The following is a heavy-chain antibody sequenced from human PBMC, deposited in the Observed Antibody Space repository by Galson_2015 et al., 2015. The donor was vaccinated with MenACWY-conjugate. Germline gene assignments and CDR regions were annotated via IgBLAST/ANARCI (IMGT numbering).Heavy chain of an antibody. CDR2: ISGSGGST. D-gene: IGHD6-6*01. V-gene: IGHV3-23*01. CDR3: AKDRFEYSSSPVDY. CDR1: GFTFSTYA. Sequence: LRLSCAASGFTFSTYAMSWVRQAPGRGLEWVSAISGSGGSTDYADSVKGRFTISRDNSKNTLYLQMNSLRAEDTAVYYCAKDRFEYSSSPVDYWGQGTLVTVSS. J-gene: IGHJ4*02.